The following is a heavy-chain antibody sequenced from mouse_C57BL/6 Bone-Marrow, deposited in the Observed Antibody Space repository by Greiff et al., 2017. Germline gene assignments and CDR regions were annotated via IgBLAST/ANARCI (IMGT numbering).Heavy chain of an antibody. CDR1: GFSLTSYG. V-gene: IGHV2-5*01. Sequence: QVQLQQSGPGLVQPSQSLSITCTVSGFSLTSYGVHWVRQSPGTGLEGLGVIWRGGSTDYNAAFMSRLSITKDTSKSQVFFKMNSLQADDTAIYYCAKNCYDGHWFAYWGQGTLVTVSA. CDR3: AKNCYDGHWFAY. D-gene: IGHD2-3*01. CDR2: IWRGGST. J-gene: IGHJ3*01.